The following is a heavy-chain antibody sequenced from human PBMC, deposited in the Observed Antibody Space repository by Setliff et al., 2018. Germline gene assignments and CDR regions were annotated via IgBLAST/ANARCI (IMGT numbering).Heavy chain of an antibody. CDR1: GGSISSGGYY. J-gene: IGHJ4*02. V-gene: IGHV4-61*08. CDR3: ARGGTYRYFDY. Sequence: PSETLSLTCTVSGGSISSGGYYWSWIRQHPGKGLEWIGYVYYSGTANYSPSLRSRLTISVDTSKNQFSLKLRSVTAADTAVYYCARGGTYRYFDYRGQGTLVTVSS. CDR2: VYYSGTA.